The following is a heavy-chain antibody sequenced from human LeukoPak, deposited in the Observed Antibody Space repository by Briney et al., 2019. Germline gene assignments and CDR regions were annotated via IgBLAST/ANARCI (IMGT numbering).Heavy chain of an antibody. CDR2: IRSSSDGGTI. Sequence: GGSLRLSCAASGFTFHNYAMNWVRQAPGKGLEWVGRIRSSSDGGTIDYAAPVKGRFTLSRDDSKTTLYLQMNSLQTEDTAVYYCATDFYDSTWGQGTLVTVSS. CDR1: GFTFHNYA. V-gene: IGHV3-15*07. J-gene: IGHJ5*02. CDR3: ATDFYDST. D-gene: IGHD3-22*01.